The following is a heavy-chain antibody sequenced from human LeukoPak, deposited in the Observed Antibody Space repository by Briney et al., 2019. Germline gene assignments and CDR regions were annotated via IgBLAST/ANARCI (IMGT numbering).Heavy chain of an antibody. CDR1: VFTFSIYA. J-gene: IGHJ6*03. V-gene: IGHV3-23*01. CDR3: AKDGVGTDYYYYMDV. Sequence: GGSLRLSCAPSVFTFSIYAITCVRQAPGGGLEGVSPISGNGGNTYYTDSVQAGFTISRDNSNNTLYLQINSLRTEDTAVYYCAKDGVGTDYYYYMDVWGKGTTVTVSS. CDR2: ISGNGGNT. D-gene: IGHD3-3*01.